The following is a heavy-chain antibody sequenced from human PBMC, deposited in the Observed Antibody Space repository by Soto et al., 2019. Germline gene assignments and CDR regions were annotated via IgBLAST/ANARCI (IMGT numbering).Heavy chain of an antibody. V-gene: IGHV1-46*01. CDR2: INPSGGST. D-gene: IGHD5-12*01. Sequence: ASVKVSCKASGYTFTSYYMHWVRQAPGQGLEWKGIINPSGGSTSYAQKFQGRVTMTRDTSTSTVYMELSSLRSEDTAVYYCARIGYSGYDDDYWGRGTLVTVSS. J-gene: IGHJ4*02. CDR1: GYTFTSYY. CDR3: ARIGYSGYDDDY.